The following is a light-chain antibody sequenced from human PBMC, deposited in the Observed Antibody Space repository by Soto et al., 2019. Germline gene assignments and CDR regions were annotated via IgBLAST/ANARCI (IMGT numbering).Light chain of an antibody. CDR2: DAS. CDR1: QSVSSY. V-gene: IGKV3-11*01. Sequence: EIVLTQSPATLSLSPGERATLSCRASQSVSSYLAWYQQKPGQAPRLLIYDASNRATGIPARFSGGGSGTDFTLTTSSIEPEDFAVYYCQQRFNWPRFTFGQGTKLEIK. CDR3: QQRFNWPRFT. J-gene: IGKJ2*01.